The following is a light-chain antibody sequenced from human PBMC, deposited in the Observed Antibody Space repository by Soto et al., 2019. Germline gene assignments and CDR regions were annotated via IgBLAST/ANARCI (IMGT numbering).Light chain of an antibody. J-gene: IGLJ1*01. CDR3: YSYGGTFYV. Sequence: ALTQPRSVSGSPGQSVTISCTGTSSDVDDYNYVSWFQQHPGKAPKLMIYDVSERPSGVPDRFSGSKSGNTASLTISGLQAEDEADYYCYSYGGTFYVFGTGTKVT. V-gene: IGLV2-11*01. CDR1: SSDVDDYNY. CDR2: DVS.